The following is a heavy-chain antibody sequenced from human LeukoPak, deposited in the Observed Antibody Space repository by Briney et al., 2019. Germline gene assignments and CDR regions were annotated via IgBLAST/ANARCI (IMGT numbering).Heavy chain of an antibody. CDR2: FYPGDSDT. Sequence: GESLKISCKGSGYSFTSYWIAWGRQLPGKGLEWMGIFYPGDSDTRYSPSFQGQVTISADKSISTAYLQWSSLKASDTAMYYCARHTIRDAFDIWGQGTMVTVSS. CDR1: GYSFTSYW. J-gene: IGHJ3*02. V-gene: IGHV5-51*01. CDR3: ARHTIRDAFDI. D-gene: IGHD3-9*01.